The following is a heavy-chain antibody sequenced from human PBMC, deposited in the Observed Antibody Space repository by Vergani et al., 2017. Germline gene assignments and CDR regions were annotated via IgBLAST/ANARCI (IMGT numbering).Heavy chain of an antibody. CDR2: INHSGST. V-gene: IGHV4-34*01. CDR3: AREDSGYDSSGDAFDI. D-gene: IGHD5-12*01. CDR1: GGSFSGYY. Sequence: QVQLQQWGAGLLKPSETLSLTCAVYGGSFSGYYWSWIRQPPGKGLEWIGEINHSGSTNYNPSLKSRVTISVDTSKNQFSLTLSSVTAADTAVYYCAREDSGYDSSGDAFDIWGQGTMVTVSS. J-gene: IGHJ3*02.